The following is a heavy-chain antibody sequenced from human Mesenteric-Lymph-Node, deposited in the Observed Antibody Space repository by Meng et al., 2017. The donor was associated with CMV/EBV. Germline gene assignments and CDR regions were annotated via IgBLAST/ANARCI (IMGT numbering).Heavy chain of an antibody. D-gene: IGHD3-3*01. CDR1: GFTFSTYA. CDR3: ARDSLDYAVWSGLDN. Sequence: LSLTCAASGFTFSTYAMNWVRQAPGKGLEWLSYISSTSTTIYYADSVEGRFTISRDNAKSSLDLQMNSLRAEDTAVYYCARDSLDYAVWSGLDNWGQGTLVTVSS. V-gene: IGHV3-48*04. CDR2: ISSTSTTI. J-gene: IGHJ4*02.